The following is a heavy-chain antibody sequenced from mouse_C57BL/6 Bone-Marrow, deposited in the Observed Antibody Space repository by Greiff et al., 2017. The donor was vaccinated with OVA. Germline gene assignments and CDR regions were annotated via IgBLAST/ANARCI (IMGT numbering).Heavy chain of an antibody. CDR1: GYTFTSYW. Sequence: QVQLQQPGAELVMPGASVKLSCKASGYTFTSYWMHWVKQRPGQGLEWIGEIDPSDSYTNYNQKFKGKSTLTVDNSSSTAYMQLSSLTSEDSAVYYCARITTVGYGDYWGQGTTLTVSS. CDR2: IDPSDSYT. D-gene: IGHD1-1*01. CDR3: ARITTVGYGDY. J-gene: IGHJ2*01. V-gene: IGHV1-69*01.